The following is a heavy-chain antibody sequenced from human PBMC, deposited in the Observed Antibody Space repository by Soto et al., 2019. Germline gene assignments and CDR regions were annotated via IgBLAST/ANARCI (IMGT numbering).Heavy chain of an antibody. CDR1: GFTVSSCE. J-gene: IGHJ6*02. V-gene: IGHV3-48*03. D-gene: IGHD3-16*01. CDR2: INVEGVR. Sequence: EVQVVESGGGLVQPRGSLRLSCTPSGFTVSSCEMNWVRQAPGKGLEWVAYINVEGVRFYADSVKGRFTISRDSAQTSLLLQMNSLRAEDTATYYCTRDKGDKVAYGMDVWGQGTTVTVSS. CDR3: TRDKGDKVAYGMDV.